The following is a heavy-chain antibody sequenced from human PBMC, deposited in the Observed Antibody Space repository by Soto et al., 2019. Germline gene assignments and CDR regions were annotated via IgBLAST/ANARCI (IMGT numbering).Heavy chain of an antibody. J-gene: IGHJ6*02. CDR3: ARVSRDILTGYPFYGMDV. D-gene: IGHD3-9*01. V-gene: IGHV4-34*01. Sequence: QVQLQQWGAGLLKPSETLSLTCAVYGGSFSGYYWSWIRQPPGKGLEWIGEINHSGSTNYNPSLKSRVTISVDTSKNLFSLKLSSVAAADTAVYYCARVSRDILTGYPFYGMDVWGQGTTVTVSS. CDR1: GGSFSGYY. CDR2: INHSGST.